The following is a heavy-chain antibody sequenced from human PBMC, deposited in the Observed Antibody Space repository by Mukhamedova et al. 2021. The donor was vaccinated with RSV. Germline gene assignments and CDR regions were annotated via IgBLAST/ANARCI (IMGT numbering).Heavy chain of an antibody. J-gene: IGHJ4*02. Sequence: APGKGLEWVSSISSSSSYIYYADSEKGRFTISRDNAKNSLYLQMNSLRAEDTAVYYCARDLTTVDFFDYWGQGTLVTVSS. V-gene: IGHV3-21*01. CDR2: ISSSSSYI. D-gene: IGHD4-23*01. CDR3: ARDLTTVDFFDY.